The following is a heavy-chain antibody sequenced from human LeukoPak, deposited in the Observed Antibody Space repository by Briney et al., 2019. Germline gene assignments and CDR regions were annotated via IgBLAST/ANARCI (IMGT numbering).Heavy chain of an antibody. Sequence: PGGSLRLSCAASGFTFSSYWMSWVRKTPGKGLEWVASIKPDGSEKYYVDSVKGRFTISRDNAKNSLDLQMNSLRAEDAAIYYCARPANKCFDYWGQGALVTVSS. CDR3: ARPANKCFDY. D-gene: IGHD2/OR15-2a*01. CDR2: IKPDGSEK. CDR1: GFTFSSYW. J-gene: IGHJ4*02. V-gene: IGHV3-7*05.